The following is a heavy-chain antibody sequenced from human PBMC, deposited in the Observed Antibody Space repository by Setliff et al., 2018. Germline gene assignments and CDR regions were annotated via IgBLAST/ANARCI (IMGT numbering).Heavy chain of an antibody. J-gene: IGHJ4*02. CDR2: ISAYNGKT. CDR3: LRLVRYCTKIACQATSGDEV. D-gene: IGHD2-8*01. CDR1: GYTLSNSI. V-gene: IGHV1-18*01. Sequence: GASVKVSCKASGYTLSNSILSWVRQAPGQGLEWVGWISAYNGKTYFAQKFQDRITLTTDTSTNTGYLELRGLRSDDTAVYYCLRLVRYCTKIACQATSGDEVWGLGTLVPSPQ.